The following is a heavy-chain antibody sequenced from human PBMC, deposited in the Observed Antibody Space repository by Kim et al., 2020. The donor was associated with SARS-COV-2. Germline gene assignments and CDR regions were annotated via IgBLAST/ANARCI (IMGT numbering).Heavy chain of an antibody. Sequence: YAASVKGRFTISRDNAQNLLYLQMNSLRAEDTAIYYCAGEDCSDSTCYYWGQGALVTVSS. V-gene: IGHV3-21*01. D-gene: IGHD2-15*01. J-gene: IGHJ4*02. CDR3: AGEDCSDSTCYY.